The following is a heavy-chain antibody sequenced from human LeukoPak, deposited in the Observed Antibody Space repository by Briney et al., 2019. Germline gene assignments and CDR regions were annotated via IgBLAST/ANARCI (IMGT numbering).Heavy chain of an antibody. Sequence: PSETLSLTCAVYGGPFSGYYWSWIRQPPGKGLEWIGEINHSGSTNYNPSLKSRVTISADTSKNQFSLKLSSVTAADTAVYYCARKGYDFWSGYLSFDPWGQGTLVTVSS. CDR2: INHSGST. CDR3: ARKGYDFWSGYLSFDP. V-gene: IGHV4-34*01. D-gene: IGHD3-3*01. CDR1: GGPFSGYY. J-gene: IGHJ5*02.